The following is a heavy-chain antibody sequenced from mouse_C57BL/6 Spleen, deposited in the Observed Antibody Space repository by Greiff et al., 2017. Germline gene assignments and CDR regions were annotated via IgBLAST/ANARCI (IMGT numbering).Heavy chain of an antibody. CDR1: GFTFSDYG. CDR2: ISRGSSTI. J-gene: IGHJ4*01. Sequence: EVQLQESGGGLVKPGGSLKLSCAASGFTFSDYGMHWVRQAPEKGLEWVAYISRGSSTIYYADTVKGRFTISRDNAKNTMFLQMTSLRSEDTAIYYCARNYYGSPYYYAMDYWGQGTSVTVSS. CDR3: ARNYYGSPYYYAMDY. D-gene: IGHD1-1*01. V-gene: IGHV5-17*01.